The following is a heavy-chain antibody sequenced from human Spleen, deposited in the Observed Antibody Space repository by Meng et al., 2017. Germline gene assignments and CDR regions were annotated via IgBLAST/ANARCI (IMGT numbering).Heavy chain of an antibody. CDR3: AIASYYYDSSGYLPELGYFDL. CDR1: GFTFSSYW. V-gene: IGHV3-74*01. Sequence: GESLKISCAASGFTFSSYWMHWVRQAPGKGLVWVSRVNSDGSSTSYADSVKGRFTISRDNAKNTLYLQMNSLRAEDTAVYYCAIASYYYDSSGYLPELGYFDLWGRGTLVTVSS. J-gene: IGHJ2*01. D-gene: IGHD3-22*01. CDR2: VNSDGSST.